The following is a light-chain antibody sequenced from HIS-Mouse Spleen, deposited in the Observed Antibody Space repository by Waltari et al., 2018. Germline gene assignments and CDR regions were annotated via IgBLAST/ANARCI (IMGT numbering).Light chain of an antibody. CDR1: SSNIGSNY. Sequence: QSVLTQPPSASGTPGQRVTISCSGSSSNIGSNYVYWYQQLPGTAPKLLIHRNKQRPSGVPARVSAYKSGTAASLAIRGLRSEDEDDYYCAAWDGSLSGPVFGGGTKLTVL. V-gene: IGLV1-47*01. J-gene: IGLJ3*02. CDR2: RNK. CDR3: AAWDGSLSGPV.